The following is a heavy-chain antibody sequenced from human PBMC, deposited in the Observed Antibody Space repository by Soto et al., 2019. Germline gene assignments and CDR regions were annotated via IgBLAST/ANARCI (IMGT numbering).Heavy chain of an antibody. V-gene: IGHV3-23*01. D-gene: IGHD5-12*01. CDR3: VREGRGSFDF. J-gene: IGHJ3*01. Sequence: EVQVSESGGGLVRPGGSLRLSCAASGFIFGNYAMNWVRQAPGKGLEWVSVIGGRGGSAYYADSVQGRFTISRDNSKNTLSLQMSSLTADDTAIYYCVREGRGSFDFWGRGTMVTVSS. CDR2: IGGRGGSA. CDR1: GFIFGNYA.